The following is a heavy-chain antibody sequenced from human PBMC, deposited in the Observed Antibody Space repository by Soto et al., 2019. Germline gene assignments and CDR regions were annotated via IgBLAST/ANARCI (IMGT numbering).Heavy chain of an antibody. J-gene: IGHJ6*02. CDR1: GFTFISYS. CDR3: AREPPPHYHYYGMDV. Sequence: GGSLRLSCAASGFTFISYSMNWVRQAPWKGLEWVSSISSSSSYIYYADSVKGRFTISRDNAKNSLYLQMNSLRAEDTAVYYCAREPPPHYHYYGMDVWGQGTTVTVSS. CDR2: ISSSSSYI. V-gene: IGHV3-21*01.